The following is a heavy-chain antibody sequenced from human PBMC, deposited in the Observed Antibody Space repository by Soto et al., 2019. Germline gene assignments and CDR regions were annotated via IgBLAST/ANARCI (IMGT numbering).Heavy chain of an antibody. V-gene: IGHV1-69*06. CDR3: ASGGLNCSSTSCYLIFDP. CDR1: GGTFSSYA. Sequence: SVKVSCKASGGTFSSYAISWVRQAPGQGLEWMGGIIPIFGTANYAQKFQGRVTITADKSTSTAYMELSSLRSEDTAVYYCASGGLNCSSTSCYLIFDPWGQGTLATVSS. CDR2: IIPIFGTA. J-gene: IGHJ5*02. D-gene: IGHD2-2*01.